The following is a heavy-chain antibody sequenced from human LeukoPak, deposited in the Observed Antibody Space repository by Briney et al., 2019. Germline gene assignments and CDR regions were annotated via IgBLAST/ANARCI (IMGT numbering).Heavy chain of an antibody. CDR1: GYTFTIYD. CDR2: MNPNSGNT. V-gene: IGHV1-8*01. CDR3: ARGFYYGHDAFDI. Sequence: GASVTVSCTASGYTFTIYDINWVRQATGQGLEWMGWMNPNSGNTGYAQKFQGRVTMTRNTSISTAYMELSSLRSEGTAVYYCARGFYYGHDAFDIWGQGTMVTVSS. J-gene: IGHJ3*02. D-gene: IGHD3-10*01.